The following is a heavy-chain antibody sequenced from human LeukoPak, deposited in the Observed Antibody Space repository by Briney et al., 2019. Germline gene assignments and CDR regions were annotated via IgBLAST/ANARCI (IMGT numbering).Heavy chain of an antibody. D-gene: IGHD3-10*01. V-gene: IGHV3-7*01. CDR3: ATGRWFGEFAGSAFED. CDR2: IKEDGSVI. J-gene: IGHJ4*02. CDR1: GFGFSNYW. Sequence: GGSRRLSCLGSGFGFSNYWMTWLRQAPGEGLEWVANIKEDGSVIYYADSVKGRFTISRDKAKTSVYLQMNSLRVEDTALYYCATGRWFGEFAGSAFEDWGQGTLVTVSS.